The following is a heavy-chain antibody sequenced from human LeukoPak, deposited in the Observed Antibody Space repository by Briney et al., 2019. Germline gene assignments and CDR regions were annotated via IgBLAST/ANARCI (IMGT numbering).Heavy chain of an antibody. V-gene: IGHV3-33*01. D-gene: IGHD3-10*01. Sequence: PGGSLTLSCAASGFTFSSYGMHWVRQAPGKGLEWVAVIWYDGSNKYYADSVKGRFTISRDNSKNTLYLQMNSVRAEDTAVYYCARESRELLAFDYWGQGTLVTVSS. CDR3: ARESRELLAFDY. CDR2: IWYDGSNK. CDR1: GFTFSSYG. J-gene: IGHJ4*02.